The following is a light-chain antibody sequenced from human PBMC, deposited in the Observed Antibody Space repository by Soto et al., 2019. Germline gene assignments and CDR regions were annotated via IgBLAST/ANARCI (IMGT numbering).Light chain of an antibody. J-gene: IGKJ1*01. V-gene: IGKV1-5*01. CDR3: QQYNRYWT. Sequence: IQMTQSPSTLSASVGDRVTITCRASQSISSWLAWYQQKPGKAPKLLIYDASSLESGVPSRFGGSGSETEFTLTISSLFPDDFATYYCQQYNRYWTFGQGTKVDIK. CDR2: DAS. CDR1: QSISSW.